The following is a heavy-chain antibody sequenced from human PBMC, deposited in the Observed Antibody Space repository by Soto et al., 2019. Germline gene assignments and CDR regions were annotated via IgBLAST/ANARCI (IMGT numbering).Heavy chain of an antibody. J-gene: IGHJ6*03. Sequence: CAASGFTFSSYSMNWVRHAPGKGLEWVSYISSSSSTIYYADSVKGRFTISRDNAKNSLYLQMNSLRAEDTAVYYCARDRRGYSGYSPYYMDVWGKGTTVTVSS. CDR1: GFTFSSYS. CDR3: ARDRRGYSGYSPYYMDV. V-gene: IGHV3-48*01. D-gene: IGHD5-12*01. CDR2: ISSSSSTI.